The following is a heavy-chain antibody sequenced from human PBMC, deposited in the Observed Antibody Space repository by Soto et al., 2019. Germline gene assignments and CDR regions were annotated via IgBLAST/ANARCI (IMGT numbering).Heavy chain of an antibody. CDR1: GGSISSGGYY. CDR3: AREGRYYDFWSGYDYYYYGMDV. CDR2: IYYSGST. Sequence: SETLSLTCTVSGGSISSGGYYWSWIRQRPGKGLEWTGYIYYSGSTYYNPSLKSRVTISVDTSKNQFSLKLSSVTAADTAVYYCAREGRYYDFWSGYDYYYYGMDVWGQGTTVTVSS. V-gene: IGHV4-31*03. J-gene: IGHJ6*02. D-gene: IGHD3-3*01.